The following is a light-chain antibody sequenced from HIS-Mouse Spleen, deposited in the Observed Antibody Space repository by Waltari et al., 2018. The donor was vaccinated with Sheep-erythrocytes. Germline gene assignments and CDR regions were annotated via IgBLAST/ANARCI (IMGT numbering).Light chain of an antibody. Sequence: QSALTQPPPASGSPGPSVTIPCTGTSSDVGGYNYVSWYQQHPGKAPKLMIYEVSKRPSGVPDRFSGSKSGNTASLTVSGLQAEDEADYYCSSYAGSNNWVFGGGTKLTVL. J-gene: IGLJ3*02. CDR2: EVS. CDR3: SSYAGSNNWV. CDR1: SSDVGGYNY. V-gene: IGLV2-8*01.